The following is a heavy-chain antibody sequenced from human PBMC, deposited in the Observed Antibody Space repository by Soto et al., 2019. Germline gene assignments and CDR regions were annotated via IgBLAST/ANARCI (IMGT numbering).Heavy chain of an antibody. V-gene: IGHV4-61*07. Sequence: GSTNHNPSLENRVTMSVDTSKNLFSLKLSSVTAADTAVYYCARRRDTTATGFDYWGQGTLVTVSS. CDR2: GST. J-gene: IGHJ4*02. D-gene: IGHD4-4*01. CDR3: ARRRDTTATGFDY.